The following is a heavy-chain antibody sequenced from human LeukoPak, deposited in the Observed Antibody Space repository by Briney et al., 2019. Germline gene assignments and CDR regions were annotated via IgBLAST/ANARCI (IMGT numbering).Heavy chain of an antibody. CDR1: GYTFTSYD. V-gene: IGHV1-8*03. CDR3: ARGVDCTNGVCYLWYYYMDV. J-gene: IGHJ6*03. D-gene: IGHD2-8*01. Sequence: ASVKVSCKASGYTFTSYDINWVRQATGQGLEWMGWMNPNSGNTGYAQKFQGRVTITRNTSISTAYMELSSLRSEDTAVYYCARGVDCTNGVCYLWYYYMDVWGKGTTVTVSS. CDR2: MNPNSGNT.